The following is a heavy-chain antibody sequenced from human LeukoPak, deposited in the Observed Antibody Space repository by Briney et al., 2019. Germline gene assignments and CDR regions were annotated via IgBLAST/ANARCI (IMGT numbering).Heavy chain of an antibody. Sequence: ASVKVSCKASGYTFTSYGISWVRQAPGQGLEWMGWISAYNGNTNYTQKLQGRVTMTTDTSTSTAYMELRSLRSEDTAVYYCARGRAGTRDFDYWGQGTLVTVSS. V-gene: IGHV1-18*01. D-gene: IGHD1-7*01. CDR2: ISAYNGNT. CDR3: ARGRAGTRDFDY. CDR1: GYTFTSYG. J-gene: IGHJ4*02.